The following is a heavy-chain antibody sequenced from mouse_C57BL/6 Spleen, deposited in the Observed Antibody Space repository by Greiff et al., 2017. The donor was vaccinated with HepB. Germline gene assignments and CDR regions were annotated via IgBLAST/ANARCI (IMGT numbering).Heavy chain of an antibody. J-gene: IGHJ4*01. Sequence: EVKLVESGGGLVKPGGSLKLSCAASGFTFSDYGMHWVRQAPEKGLEWVAYISSGSSTSYYADTVKGRFTISRDNAKNTLFLQMTSLRSEDTAMYYCARNDYYAMDYWGQGTSVTVSS. CDR1: GFTFSDYG. V-gene: IGHV5-17*01. CDR3: ARNDYYAMDY. CDR2: ISSGSSTS.